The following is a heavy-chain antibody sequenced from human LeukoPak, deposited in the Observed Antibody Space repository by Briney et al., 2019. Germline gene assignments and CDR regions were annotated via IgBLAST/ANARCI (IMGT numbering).Heavy chain of an antibody. D-gene: IGHD2-8*01. CDR1: GGTFSSYA. Sequence: ASVKVSCKASGGTFSSYAISWVRQAPGQGLEWMGWMNPNSGNTGYAQKFQGRVTMTRNTSISTAYMELSSLRSEDTAVYYCARTQGYCTNGVCSYYFDYWGQGTLVTVSS. CDR2: MNPNSGNT. J-gene: IGHJ4*02. V-gene: IGHV1-8*02. CDR3: ARTQGYCTNGVCSYYFDY.